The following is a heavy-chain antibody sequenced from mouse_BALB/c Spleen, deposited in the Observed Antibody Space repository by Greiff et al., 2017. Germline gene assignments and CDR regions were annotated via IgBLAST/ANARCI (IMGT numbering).Heavy chain of an antibody. D-gene: IGHD1-2*01. V-gene: IGHV1S81*02. CDR2: INPSNGGT. J-gene: IGHJ4*01. CDR3: TRGATAYYYAMDY. Sequence: VQLQQPGAELVKPGASVKLSCKASGYTFTSYYMYWVKQRPGQGLEWIGGINPSNGGTNFNEKFKSKATLTVDKSSSTAYMQLSSLTSEDSAVYYCTRGATAYYYAMDYWGQGTSVTVSS. CDR1: GYTFTSYY.